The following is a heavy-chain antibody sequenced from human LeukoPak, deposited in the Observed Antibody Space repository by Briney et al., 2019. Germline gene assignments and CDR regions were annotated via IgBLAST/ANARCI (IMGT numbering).Heavy chain of an antibody. CDR1: QFTFSIYA. CDR3: AKDRSDNSSWYLGDY. V-gene: IGHV3-23*01. Sequence: PGGSLRLSCTASQFTFSIYAMSWVRQAPGKGLEWVSVISGSGDNTYYADSVKGRFTISRDNSKNTLYLQMNSPRAEDTAVYYCAKDRSDNSSWYLGDYWGQGTLVTVSS. J-gene: IGHJ4*02. D-gene: IGHD6-19*01. CDR2: ISGSGDNT.